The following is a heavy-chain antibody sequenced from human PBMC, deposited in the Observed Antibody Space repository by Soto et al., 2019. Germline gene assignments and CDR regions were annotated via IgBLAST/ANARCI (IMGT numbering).Heavy chain of an antibody. J-gene: IGHJ6*02. CDR2: ISAYNGNT. V-gene: IGHV1-18*01. CDR3: ARDVGYSNYSSLFYYYYGMDV. CDR1: GYTFTSYG. Sequence: ASVKVSCKASGYTFTSYGISWVRQAPGQGLEWMGWISAYNGNTNYAQKLQGRVTMTTDTSTSTAYMALRSLRADDTAVYYCARDVGYSNYSSLFYYYYGMDVWGQGTTVTFSS. D-gene: IGHD4-4*01.